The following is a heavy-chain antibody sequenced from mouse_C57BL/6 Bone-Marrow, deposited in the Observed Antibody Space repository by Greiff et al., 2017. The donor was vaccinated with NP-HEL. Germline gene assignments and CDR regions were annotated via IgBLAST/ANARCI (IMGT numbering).Heavy chain of an antibody. CDR1: GYTFTSYW. Sequence: VKLMESGAELVKPGASVKLSCKASGYTFTSYWMHWVKQRPGRGLEWIGRIDPNSGGTKYNEKFKSKATLTVDKPSSTAYMQLSSLTSEDSAVYYCASERYGNYWYFDVWGTGTTVTVSS. V-gene: IGHV1-72*01. D-gene: IGHD2-10*02. CDR3: ASERYGNYWYFDV. CDR2: IDPNSGGT. J-gene: IGHJ1*03.